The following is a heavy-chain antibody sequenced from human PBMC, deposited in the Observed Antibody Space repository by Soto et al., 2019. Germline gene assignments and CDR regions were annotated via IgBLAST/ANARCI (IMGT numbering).Heavy chain of an antibody. CDR2: INHSGST. D-gene: IGHD3-9*01. J-gene: IGHJ4*02. CDR1: GGSFSGYY. CDR3: ARGDILTGYYFDY. V-gene: IGHV4-34*01. Sequence: QVQLQQWGAGLLKPSETLSLTCAVYGGSFSGYYWSWIRQPPGKGLEWIGEINHSGSTNYNPSLKSRVTISVDTSKNQFSLKLSSATAADTAVYYCARGDILTGYYFDYWGQGTLVTVSS.